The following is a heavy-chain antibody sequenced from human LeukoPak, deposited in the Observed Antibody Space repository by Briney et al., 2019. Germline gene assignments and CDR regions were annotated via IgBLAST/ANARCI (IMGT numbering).Heavy chain of an antibody. J-gene: IGHJ4*02. Sequence: GGSLRLSCAASGFTFKNFAMAWVRQAPGKRLEWVASITDTGDATGYPESVKGRFTISRDNSQGTVWLQMNSLRAEDTAIYYCAKSDCGSDGCKLYNYWAQETQVTVSS. CDR1: GFTFKNFA. CDR2: ITDTGDAT. D-gene: IGHD2-21*01. V-gene: IGHV3-23*01. CDR3: AKSDCGSDGCKLYNY.